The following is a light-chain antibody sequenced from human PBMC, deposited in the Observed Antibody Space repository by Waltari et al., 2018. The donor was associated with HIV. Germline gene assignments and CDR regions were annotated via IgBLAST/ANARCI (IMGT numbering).Light chain of an antibody. Sequence: DIQMTQSPSTLSASVGDRVTITCRASQSISSWLAWYQQKPGKAPKLLIYKASSLESGVPSRFSGSGSGTEFTLTISSLQPDDFATYYCQQYNSYPWTFGQWTKVEIK. V-gene: IGKV1-5*03. J-gene: IGKJ1*01. CDR1: QSISSW. CDR3: QQYNSYPWT. CDR2: KAS.